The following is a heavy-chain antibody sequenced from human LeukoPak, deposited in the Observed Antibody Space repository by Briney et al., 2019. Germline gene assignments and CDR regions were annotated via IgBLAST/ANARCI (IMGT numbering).Heavy chain of an antibody. CDR3: AKDRHLSVEGPPEPNFDY. Sequence: PGGSLRLSCAASGFTFSSYGMHWVRQAPGKGLEWVAVISYDGSNKYYADSVKGRFTISRDNSKNTLYLQTNSLRAEDTAVYYCAKDRHLSVEGPPEPNFDYWGQGTLVTVSS. J-gene: IGHJ4*02. CDR1: GFTFSSYG. D-gene: IGHD3-3*02. V-gene: IGHV3-30*18. CDR2: ISYDGSNK.